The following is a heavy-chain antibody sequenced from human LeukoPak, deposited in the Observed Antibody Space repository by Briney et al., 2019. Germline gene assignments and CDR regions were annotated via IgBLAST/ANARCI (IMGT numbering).Heavy chain of an antibody. V-gene: IGHV1-8*01. CDR3: ARGRAAAD. CDR2: MKPGTSDT. D-gene: IGHD2-15*01. Sequence: ASLNLSCTASGYTFTYNDVNWVRQATGQGLEWMGWMKPGTSDTGYAPTLQGRLAMTADTSIKTAYMELSGLTSDDTAVYYCARGRAAADWGERTLVSV. CDR1: GYTFTYND. J-gene: IGHJ4*02.